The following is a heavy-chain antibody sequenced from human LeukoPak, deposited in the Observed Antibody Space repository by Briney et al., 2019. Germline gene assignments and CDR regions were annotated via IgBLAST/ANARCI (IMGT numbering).Heavy chain of an antibody. J-gene: IGHJ4*02. V-gene: IGHV4-59*01. CDR2: IYYSGST. D-gene: IGHD1-26*01. CDR1: GGSISSYY. CDR3: ARATVGASDFDY. Sequence: SETLSLTCTVSGGSISSYYRSWIRQPPGKGLEWIGYIYYSGSTNYNPSLKSRVTISVGTSKNQFSLKLSSVTAADTAVYYCARATVGASDFDYWGQGTLVTVSS.